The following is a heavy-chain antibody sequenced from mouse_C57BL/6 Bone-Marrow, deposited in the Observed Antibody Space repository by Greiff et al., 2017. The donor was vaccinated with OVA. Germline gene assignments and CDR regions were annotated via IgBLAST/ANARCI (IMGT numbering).Heavy chain of an antibody. CDR1: GYTFTSYW. CDR2: IDPSDSYT. V-gene: IGHV1-59*01. CDR3: ARGTLDY. Sequence: QVQLQQPGAELVRPGTSVKLSCKASGYTFTSYWMHWVKQRPGQGLEWIGVIDPSDSYTNYNQKFKGKATLTVDTSSSTAYMQLSSLTSEDSAVYYCARGTLDYWGQGTTLTVSS. J-gene: IGHJ2*01.